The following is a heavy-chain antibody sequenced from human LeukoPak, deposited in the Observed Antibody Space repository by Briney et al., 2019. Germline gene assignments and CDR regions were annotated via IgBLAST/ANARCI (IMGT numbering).Heavy chain of an antibody. CDR3: ARHGGTRVTLVEVYYFDY. Sequence: SETLSLTCSVSGGSITTSSYYWGWIRQPPEKGLEWIGSIYYTGGTFYSPSLKSRVTISVDTSKNQFSLKLSSVTAADTAVYYCARHGGTRVTLVEVYYFDYWGQGTLVTVSS. V-gene: IGHV4-39*01. J-gene: IGHJ4*02. CDR2: IYYTGGT. D-gene: IGHD4-11*01. CDR1: GGSITTSSYY.